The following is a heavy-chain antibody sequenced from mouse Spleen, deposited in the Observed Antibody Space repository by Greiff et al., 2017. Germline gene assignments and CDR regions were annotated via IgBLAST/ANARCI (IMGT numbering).Heavy chain of an antibody. V-gene: IGHV5-17*01. D-gene: IGHD2-3*01. CDR2: ISSGSRTI. J-gene: IGHJ3*01. Sequence: EVKLVESGGGLVKPGGSLKLSCAASGFTFSDYGMHWVRQAPEKGLEWVAYISSGSRTIYYADTVKGRFTISRDNAKNTLFLQMTSLRSEDTAMYYCARDGPAWFAYWGQGTLVTVSA. CDR1: GFTFSDYG. CDR3: ARDGPAWFAY.